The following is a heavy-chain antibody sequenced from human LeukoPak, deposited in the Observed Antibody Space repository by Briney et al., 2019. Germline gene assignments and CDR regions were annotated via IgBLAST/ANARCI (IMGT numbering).Heavy chain of an antibody. V-gene: IGHV3-30*18. CDR2: ISYDGGTK. CDR3: AKEACSGSCVSDYFDY. D-gene: IGHD1-26*01. Sequence: GGSLRLSCAASGFTFSSYGVHWVPQAPGKGLEWVAVISYDGGTKYYGDSVKGRFTISRDNSKNTLYLQMSSLRAEDTAVYYCAKEACSGSCVSDYFDYWGQGTLVTVSS. CDR1: GFTFSSYG. J-gene: IGHJ4*02.